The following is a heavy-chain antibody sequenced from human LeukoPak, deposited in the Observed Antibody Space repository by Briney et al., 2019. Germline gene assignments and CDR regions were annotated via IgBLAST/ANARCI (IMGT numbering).Heavy chain of an antibody. V-gene: IGHV3-15*01. D-gene: IGHD1-14*01. Sequence: GESLRLSCAASGFTFSHPWMSWVRQAPGKGLEWVGRIKSKNDGETTDYAAPVRGRFTISRDDSRNTLFLQMNSLRTEDTAVYYCFTYINSRYLGQGTLVTVSS. CDR1: GFTFSHPW. CDR2: IKSKNDGETT. CDR3: FTYINSRY. J-gene: IGHJ4*02.